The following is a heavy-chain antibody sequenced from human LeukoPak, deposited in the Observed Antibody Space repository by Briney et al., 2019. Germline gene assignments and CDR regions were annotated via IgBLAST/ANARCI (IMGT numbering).Heavy chain of an antibody. V-gene: IGHV3-74*01. CDR1: GFTFRKFA. J-gene: IGHJ4*02. Sequence: GGSLRLSCAASGFTFRKFAMSWVRQAPGKGLAWVSVIRSDGSITTYADSVKGRFTISRDTAKNTLYLQMNSLRAEDTAVYYCARDGRSGNFDKWGQGTLVSVSS. D-gene: IGHD1-26*01. CDR3: ARDGRSGNFDK. CDR2: IRSDGSIT.